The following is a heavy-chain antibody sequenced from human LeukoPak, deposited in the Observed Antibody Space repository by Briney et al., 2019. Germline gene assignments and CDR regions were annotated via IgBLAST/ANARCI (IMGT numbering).Heavy chain of an antibody. J-gene: IGHJ4*02. CDR3: ARRRPAVAGRGPYYFDY. CDR1: GFTFDDYA. Sequence: PGGSLRLSCAASGFTFDDYAMHWVRQAPGKGLEWVSGISWNSGSIGYADSVKGRFTISRDNAKNSLYLQMNSLRAEDTAVYYCARRRPAVAGRGPYYFDYWGQGTLVTVSS. D-gene: IGHD6-19*01. V-gene: IGHV3-9*01. CDR2: ISWNSGSI.